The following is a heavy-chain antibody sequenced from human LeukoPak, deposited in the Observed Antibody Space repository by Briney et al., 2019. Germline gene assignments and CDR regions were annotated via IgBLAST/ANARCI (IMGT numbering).Heavy chain of an antibody. J-gene: IGHJ5*02. Sequence: PGESLRLPCVVSGFNFTAYSINWVRQAPGMGLEWVSSISTGTNYKYYADSVKGRFTISRDNAKNSVYLQMNSLRVGETAVYYCATGGLYSSSETWGQGTLVIVSS. CDR2: ISTGTNYK. D-gene: IGHD6-6*01. CDR3: ATGGLYSSSET. V-gene: IGHV3-21*01. CDR1: GFNFTAYS.